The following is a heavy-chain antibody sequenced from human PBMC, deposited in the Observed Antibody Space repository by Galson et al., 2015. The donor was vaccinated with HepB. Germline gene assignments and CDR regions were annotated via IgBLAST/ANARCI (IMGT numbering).Heavy chain of an antibody. CDR3: ARGREAVQGSFAFDP. J-gene: IGHJ5*02. Sequence: SVKVSCKASGYTFTGYYMHWVRQAPGQGLEWMGRINPNSGGTNYAQKFQGRVTMTRDTSISTAYMELSRLRSDDTAVYYCARGREAVQGSFAFDPWGQGTLVTVSS. CDR2: INPNSGGT. D-gene: IGHD3-10*01. CDR1: GYTFTGYY. V-gene: IGHV1-2*06.